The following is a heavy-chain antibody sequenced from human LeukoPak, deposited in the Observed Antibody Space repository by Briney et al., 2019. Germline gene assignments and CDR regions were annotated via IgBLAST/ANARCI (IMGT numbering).Heavy chain of an antibody. CDR1: GYSFTSYY. V-gene: IGHV1-46*01. D-gene: IGHD3-10*01. J-gene: IGHJ4*02. CDR3: ASLGSGSSPIIDFDY. Sequence: ASVKVSCKASGYSFTSYYMHWVRQAPGQELEWMGIIDPSGGSTNYAQKFQGRITMTRDTSTSTVYMELSSLRSEDTAIYYCASLGSGSSPIIDFDYWGQGTLVTVSS. CDR2: IDPSGGST.